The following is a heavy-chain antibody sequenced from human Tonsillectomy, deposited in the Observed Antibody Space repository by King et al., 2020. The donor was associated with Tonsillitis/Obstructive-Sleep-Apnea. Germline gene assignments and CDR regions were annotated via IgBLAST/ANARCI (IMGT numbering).Heavy chain of an antibody. CDR3: AGHTGDTVMPTDMDV. J-gene: IGHJ6*02. V-gene: IGHV5-51*06. D-gene: IGHD5-18*01. CDR1: GYSFSNYW. CDR2: IYPDDSDT. Sequence: VQLVESGAEVKKPGESLKISCKGSGYSFSNYWIGWVRQMPGKGLEWMGIIYPDDSDTRYSPSFQGQVTISADKSISTAYLQWSSLKASDTAMYYCAGHTGDTVMPTDMDVWGQGTTVTVSS.